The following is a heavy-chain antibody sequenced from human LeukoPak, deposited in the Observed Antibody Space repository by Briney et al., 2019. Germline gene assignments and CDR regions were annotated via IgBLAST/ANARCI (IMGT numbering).Heavy chain of an antibody. CDR2: ISSSGSTI. J-gene: IGHJ4*02. CDR3: ASPANGGEYFDY. V-gene: IGHV3-48*03. D-gene: IGHD3-10*01. Sequence: PGGSLRLSCAASGFTFSSYEMNWVRQAPGKGLEWVSYISSSGSTIYYADSVKGRFTISRDNAKNSLYLQMNSLRAEDTAVYYCASPANGGEYFDYWGQGTLVTVSS. CDR1: GFTFSSYE.